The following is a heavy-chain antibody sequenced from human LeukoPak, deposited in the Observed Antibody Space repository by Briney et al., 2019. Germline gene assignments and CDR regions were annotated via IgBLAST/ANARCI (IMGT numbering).Heavy chain of an antibody. CDR2: IKSKTEGGTT. D-gene: IGHD2-2*01. CDR3: TTSVVPAAISGYYYYMDV. J-gene: IGHJ6*03. Sequence: GGSLRLSCAASGFTFSNAWMSWVRQAPGKGLEWVGHIKSKTEGGTTDYAAPVKGRFTISRDDSKNTLYLQMNSLKTEDTAVYYCTTSVVPAAISGYYYYMDVWGKGTTVTVSS. CDR1: GFTFSNAW. V-gene: IGHV3-15*01.